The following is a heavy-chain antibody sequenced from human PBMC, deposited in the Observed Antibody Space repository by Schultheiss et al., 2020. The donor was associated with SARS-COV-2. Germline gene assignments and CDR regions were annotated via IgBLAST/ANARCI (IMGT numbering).Heavy chain of an antibody. CDR2: IIPIFGTA. D-gene: IGHD5-18*01. J-gene: IGHJ5*02. V-gene: IGHV1-69*13. CDR3: ARGGHSYSYFWFDP. CDR1: GGTVSSYA. Sequence: SVQVSCKASGGTVSSYAISWVRQAPGQGLEWMGGIIPIFGTANYAQKFQGRVTITADESTSTAYMELSSLRSEDTAVYYCARGGHSYSYFWFDPWGQGTLVTVSS.